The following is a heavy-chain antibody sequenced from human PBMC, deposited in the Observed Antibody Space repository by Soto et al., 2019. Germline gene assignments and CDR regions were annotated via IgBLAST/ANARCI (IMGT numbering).Heavy chain of an antibody. J-gene: IGHJ4*02. D-gene: IGHD2-21*02. CDR3: ARRLSGVTFDF. CDR2: IYYSGST. CDR1: RGTMSIYY. V-gene: IGHV4-59*01. Sequence: SETLSLTCTVSRGTMSIYYWSWIRQTPGKGLEWIGYIYYSGSTNYNPSLKSRVTISVDMYKNQFSLELSSVTAADTAVYYCARRLSGVTFDFSGQGTLVTVSS.